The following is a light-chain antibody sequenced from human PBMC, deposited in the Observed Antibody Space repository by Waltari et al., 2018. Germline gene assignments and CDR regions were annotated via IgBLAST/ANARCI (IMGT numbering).Light chain of an antibody. J-gene: IGKJ2*01. Sequence: RARQGLTKRYLAWYQQKPGQAPRLLIYGASSRAAGIPDRFSGSGSGTDFTLTISRREPDDFAVYYCQQYGSSVMYTFGQGTKVEIK. V-gene: IGKV3-20*01. CDR1: QGLTKRY. CDR2: GAS. CDR3: QQYGSSVMYT.